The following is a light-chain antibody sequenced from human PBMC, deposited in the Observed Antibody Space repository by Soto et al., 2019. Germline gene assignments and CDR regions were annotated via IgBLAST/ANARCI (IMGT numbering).Light chain of an antibody. Sequence: QSVLTQPPSASGTPGQRVTISCSGSTSNIGSNYVYWYQQLPGTAPKLLIYMNNQRPSGVPDRFSGSKSGTSASLAISGLRSEDEADYYCAAWDDILSGRVFGGGTKLTVL. V-gene: IGLV1-47*01. CDR2: MNN. CDR1: TSNIGSNY. CDR3: AAWDDILSGRV. J-gene: IGLJ2*01.